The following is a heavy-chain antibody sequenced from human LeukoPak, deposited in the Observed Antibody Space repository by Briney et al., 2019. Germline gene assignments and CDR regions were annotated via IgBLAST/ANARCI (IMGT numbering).Heavy chain of an antibody. J-gene: IGHJ6*03. CDR2: INEDGSEK. V-gene: IGHV3-7*01. Sequence: GGSLRLSCAASGLPFSSYWMTWVRQAPGQGLEWVANINEDGSEKNYVDSVKGRFTISRDNGDNAVYLQMNSLRVEDTAVYYCARDASIRYNLWSGSYVTYYFYYMDVWGKGTTVTVSS. D-gene: IGHD3-3*01. CDR3: ARDASIRYNLWSGSYVTYYFYYMDV. CDR1: GLPFSSYW.